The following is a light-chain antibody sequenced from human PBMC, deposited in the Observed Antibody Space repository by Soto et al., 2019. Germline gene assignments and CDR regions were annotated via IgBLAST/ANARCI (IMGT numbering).Light chain of an antibody. CDR1: QSVSRNF. CDR2: DAP. Sequence: EIVLTQSPGTLSLSPGARATLSCRASQSVSRNFLVWYQQKPGQAPRLLIYDAPSRATGIPDRFSGSGSGTDFTLSISRLEPEDFAVYYCQQYGSSPWTSGQGTKVDIK. V-gene: IGKV3-20*01. J-gene: IGKJ1*01. CDR3: QQYGSSPWT.